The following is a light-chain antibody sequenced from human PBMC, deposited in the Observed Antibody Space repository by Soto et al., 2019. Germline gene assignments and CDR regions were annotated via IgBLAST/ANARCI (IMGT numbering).Light chain of an antibody. Sequence: DFVMTQSPLSLSVTPAESASISCRSSQSLLHSNGFNYLDWYLQKPGQSPQLLIYLGSNRASGVPDRFSGSGSGTDFTLKINRVEADDVGVYYCIQALQPPHTFGQGTKLEIK. CDR1: QSLLHSNGFNY. CDR3: IQALQPPHT. CDR2: LGS. J-gene: IGKJ2*01. V-gene: IGKV2-28*01.